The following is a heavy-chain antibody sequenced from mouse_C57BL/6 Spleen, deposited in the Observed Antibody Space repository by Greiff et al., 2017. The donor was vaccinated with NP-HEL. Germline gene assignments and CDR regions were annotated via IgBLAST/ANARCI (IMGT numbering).Heavy chain of an antibody. CDR2: IYPSDSET. CDR1: GYTFTSYW. D-gene: IGHD1-1*01. J-gene: IGHJ3*01. CDR3: ARLAIYYGTPFAY. Sequence: QVQLQQPGAELVRPGSSVKLSCKASGYTFTSYWMDWVKQRPGQGLEWIGNIYPSDSETHYNQKFKDKATLTVDKSSSTAYMQLSSLTSEDSAVYYCARLAIYYGTPFAYWGQGTLVTVSA. V-gene: IGHV1-61*01.